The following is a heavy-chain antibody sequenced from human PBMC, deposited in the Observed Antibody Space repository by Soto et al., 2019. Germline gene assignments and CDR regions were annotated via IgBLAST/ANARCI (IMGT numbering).Heavy chain of an antibody. J-gene: IGHJ3*02. CDR3: ARGLSFLEWLISI. D-gene: IGHD3-3*01. Sequence: PGGSLRLSCAASGFTFSSYWMSWVRQAPGKGLEWVANIKQDGSEKYYVDSAKGRFTISRDNAKNSLYLQMNSLRAEDTAVYYCARGLSFLEWLISIWGQGTMVTVSS. CDR1: GFTFSSYW. CDR2: IKQDGSEK. V-gene: IGHV3-7*01.